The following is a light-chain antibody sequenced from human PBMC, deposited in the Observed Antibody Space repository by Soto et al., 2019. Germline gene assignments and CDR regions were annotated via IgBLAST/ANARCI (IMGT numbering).Light chain of an antibody. CDR2: VNRDGSH. Sequence: QPVLTQSPSASASLGASVKLTCTLSSGHSSYAIAWHQQQPEEGPRYLMKVNRDGSHTKGDGIPDRFSGSSSGAERYLTISSRQSEDEADYYCQTWGTGIRVFGGGTKLTVL. CDR1: SGHSSYA. CDR3: QTWGTGIRV. V-gene: IGLV4-69*01. J-gene: IGLJ3*02.